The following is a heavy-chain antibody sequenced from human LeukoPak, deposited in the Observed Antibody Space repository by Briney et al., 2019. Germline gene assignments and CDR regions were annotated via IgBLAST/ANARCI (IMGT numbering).Heavy chain of an antibody. V-gene: IGHV3-48*02. CDR3: ARYSFAAFDI. J-gene: IGHJ3*02. CDR1: GFSFSSYS. Sequence: GGSLRLSCAASGFSFSSYSMNWVRQAPGKGLEWVSYISSDSDTIYFADSVKGRFTISRDNAKNSLSLQMNSLRDEDTAVYYCARYSFAAFDIWGQGTMVTVSS. D-gene: IGHD1-26*01. CDR2: ISSDSDTI.